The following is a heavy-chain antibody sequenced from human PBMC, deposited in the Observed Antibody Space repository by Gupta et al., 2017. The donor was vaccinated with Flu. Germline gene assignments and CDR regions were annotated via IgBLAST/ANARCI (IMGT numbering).Heavy chain of an antibody. V-gene: IGHV3-30*18. J-gene: IGHJ4*02. CDR3: AKDSVPTAAPFDY. CDR2: ISYDGSNK. D-gene: IGHD1-1*01. Sequence: VRQAPGKGLEWVAVISYDGSNKYYVDSVKGRFTISRDNSKNTMYLQMNSLRAEDTAVYYCAKDSVPTAAPFDYWGQGTLVTVSS.